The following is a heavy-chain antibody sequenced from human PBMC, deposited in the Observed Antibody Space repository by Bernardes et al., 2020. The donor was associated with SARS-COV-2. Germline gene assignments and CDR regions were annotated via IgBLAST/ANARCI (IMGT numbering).Heavy chain of an antibody. J-gene: IGHJ6*02. D-gene: IGHD2-2*01. Sequence: GGSLRLSRAASGFTFSSYWMSWVRQAPGKGLEWVANIKQDGSEKYYVDSVKGRFTISRDNAKNSLYLQMNSLRAEDTAVYYCARDGRGYCSSTSCPYYYYGMDVWGQGTTVTVSS. CDR3: ARDGRGYCSSTSCPYYYYGMDV. CDR2: IKQDGSEK. CDR1: GFTFSSYW. V-gene: IGHV3-7*01.